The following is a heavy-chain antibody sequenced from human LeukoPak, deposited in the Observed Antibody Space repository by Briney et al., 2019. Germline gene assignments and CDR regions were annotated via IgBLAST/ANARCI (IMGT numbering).Heavy chain of an antibody. CDR3: ARTSYDSNGYYPYFDN. CDR2: IYSSGGT. Sequence: SETLSLTCTVAGGSITSYYWNWLRQPAGKGLEWIGRIYSSGGTDYKPSLKSRVTTSVDKSKSQFSLSLTSVTAADTAVYYCARTSYDSNGYYPYFDNWGQGTLVTVSS. D-gene: IGHD3-22*01. CDR1: GGSITSYY. J-gene: IGHJ4*02. V-gene: IGHV4-4*07.